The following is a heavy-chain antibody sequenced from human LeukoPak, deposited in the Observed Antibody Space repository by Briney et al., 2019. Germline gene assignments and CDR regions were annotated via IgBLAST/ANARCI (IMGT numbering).Heavy chain of an antibody. CDR3: ASTYGFRNWGFGLDY. Sequence: SETLSLTCTVSGGSISSYYWSWIRQPPGKGLEWIGYIYYSGSTNYNPSLKSRVTISVDTSKNQFSLKLSSVTAADTAVYYCASTYGFRNWGFGLDYWGQGTLVTVSS. V-gene: IGHV4-59*08. CDR2: IYYSGST. J-gene: IGHJ4*02. D-gene: IGHD7-27*01. CDR1: GGSISSYY.